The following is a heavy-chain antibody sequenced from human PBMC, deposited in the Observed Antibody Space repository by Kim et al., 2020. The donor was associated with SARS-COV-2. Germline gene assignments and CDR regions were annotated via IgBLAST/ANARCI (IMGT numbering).Heavy chain of an antibody. V-gene: IGHV1-18*01. CDR1: GYTFTSYG. CDR2: ISAYNGNT. D-gene: IGHD3-9*01. CDR3: ARDQYYDIFQGVHLTQH. Sequence: ASVKVSCKASGYTFTSYGISWVRQAPGQGLEWMGWISAYNGNTNYAQKLQGRVTMTTDTSTSTAYMELRSLRSDDTAVYYCARDQYYDIFQGVHLTQHWGQGTLVTVSS. J-gene: IGHJ4*02.